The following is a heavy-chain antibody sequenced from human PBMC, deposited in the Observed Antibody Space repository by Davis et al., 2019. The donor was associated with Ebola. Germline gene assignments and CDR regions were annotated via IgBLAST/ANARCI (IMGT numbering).Heavy chain of an antibody. D-gene: IGHD3-22*01. J-gene: IGHJ4*02. CDR2: INPHNGNT. Sequence: ASVKVSCKASGYTFTSYGITWVRQAPGQGLEWMGWINPHNGNTNYAQNVQGRVTMTTDTSTSTAYMEVGILRSDDTAVYYCARDGNYYDSPGYYYGYYFEYWGQGTLVTVSS. CDR3: ARDGNYYDSPGYYYGYYFEY. CDR1: GYTFTSYG. V-gene: IGHV1-18*04.